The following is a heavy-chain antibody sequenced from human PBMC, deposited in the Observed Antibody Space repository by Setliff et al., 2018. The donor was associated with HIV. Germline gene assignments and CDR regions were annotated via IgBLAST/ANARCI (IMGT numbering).Heavy chain of an antibody. Sequence: GASVKVSCKASGYTFTGYYIHWVRQAPGQGLEWMGWINPSSAGTKYAQKFQGRVTMIRGTSITTAYMALSRLTSDDTAVYFCARGINWFAPFDYWGQGTLVTVSS. CDR1: GYTFTGYY. D-gene: IGHD1-1*01. CDR3: ARGINWFAPFDY. V-gene: IGHV1-2*02. J-gene: IGHJ4*01. CDR2: INPSSAGT.